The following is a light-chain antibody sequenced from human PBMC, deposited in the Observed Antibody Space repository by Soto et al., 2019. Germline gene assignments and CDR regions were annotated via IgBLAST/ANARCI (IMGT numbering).Light chain of an antibody. CDR1: RSVGSDY. J-gene: IGKJ1*01. Sequence: ETVLTQSPDTLSLSPGERAALSCRASRSVGSDYVAWYQQKPGQAPRLLIYGASTRATGIPDRFSGTGSGTDFTLTISSLQPEDVAVYYCQQYYSLPRTFGQGTKVEIK. CDR3: QQYYSLPRT. CDR2: GAS. V-gene: IGKV3-20*01.